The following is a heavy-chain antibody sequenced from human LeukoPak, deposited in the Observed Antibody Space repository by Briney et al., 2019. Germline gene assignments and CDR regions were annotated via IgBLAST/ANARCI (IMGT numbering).Heavy chain of an antibody. D-gene: IGHD6-13*01. V-gene: IGHV3-48*01. J-gene: IGHJ4*02. CDR3: ARGDSSSWPLGDFDY. CDR1: GFTFSSYS. Sequence: GGSLRLSCAASGFTFSSYSMNWVRQAPGKGLEWVSYISSSSSTIYYADSVKGRFTISRDNAKNSLYLQMNSLRAEDTAVYYCARGDSSSWPLGDFDYWGQGTQVTVSS. CDR2: ISSSSSTI.